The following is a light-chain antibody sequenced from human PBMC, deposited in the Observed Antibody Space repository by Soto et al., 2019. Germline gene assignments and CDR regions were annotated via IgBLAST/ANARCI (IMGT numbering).Light chain of an antibody. V-gene: IGLV2-23*02. CDR3: CSYAGSYTYV. J-gene: IGLJ1*01. Sequence: ALTQPASVAGSPGQSITISCTGTSSDVGSYNFVSWYQQHPGKAPKLMIYEVSKRPSGVSNGFSGSKSGNTASLTISGLQAEDEADYYCCSYAGSYTYVFGTGTKVTVL. CDR1: SSDVGSYNF. CDR2: EVS.